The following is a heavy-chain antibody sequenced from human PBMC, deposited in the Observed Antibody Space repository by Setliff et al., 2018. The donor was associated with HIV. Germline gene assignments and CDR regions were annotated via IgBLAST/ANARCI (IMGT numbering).Heavy chain of an antibody. J-gene: IGHJ6*04. D-gene: IGHD2-15*01. CDR3: ALPYCSGGYSYYSYGMDV. CDR1: GGTFGIYG. CDR2: TIPMFGTA. Sequence: SVKVSCKASGGTFGIYGISWVRQAPGQGLEWMGGTIPMFGTANYAQKFQGRVTITTDESTSTAYMELSSLRSEDTAVYYCALPYCSGGYSYYSYGMDVWGKGTTVTVSS. V-gene: IGHV1-69*05.